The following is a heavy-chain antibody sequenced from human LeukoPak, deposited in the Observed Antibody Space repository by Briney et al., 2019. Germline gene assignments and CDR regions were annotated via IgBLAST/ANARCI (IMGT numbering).Heavy chain of an antibody. CDR3: ARDYYDILTGYHPGWFDP. Sequence: SETLSLTCTVSGGSISSDYWSWIRQPAGKGLEWIGRIYTSGSTNYNPSLKSRVTMSVDTSKNQFSLKLSSVTAADTAVYYCARDYYDILTGYHPGWFDPWGQGTLVTVSS. CDR1: GGSISSDY. D-gene: IGHD3-9*01. J-gene: IGHJ5*02. V-gene: IGHV4-4*07. CDR2: IYTSGST.